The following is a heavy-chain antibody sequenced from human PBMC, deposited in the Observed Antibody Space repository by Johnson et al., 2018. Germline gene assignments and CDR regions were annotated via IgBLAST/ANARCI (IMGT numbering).Heavy chain of an antibody. CDR1: GFTFSNAW. V-gene: IGHV3-15*07. J-gene: IGHJ6*03. CDR3: TPLSYGYFDYYYSFMDV. Sequence: VQLVESGGGLVKPGGSLRLSCAASGFTFSNAWMNWVRQAPGKGLEWVGRIKSKTDGGTTDYAAPVKGRFTISRDDSKNTLYLQMNSLKTEDPAVYYCTPLSYGYFDYYYSFMDVWGKGTTVTVSS. CDR2: IKSKTDGGTT. D-gene: IGHD5-18*01.